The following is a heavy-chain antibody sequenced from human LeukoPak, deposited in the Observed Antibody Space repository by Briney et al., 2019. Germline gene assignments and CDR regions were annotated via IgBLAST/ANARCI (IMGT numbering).Heavy chain of an antibody. D-gene: IGHD6-13*01. CDR1: GGSISSGGYS. CDR2: IYHSGST. V-gene: IGHV4-30-2*01. J-gene: IGHJ3*02. CDR3: ARHGDSAWYFAFDI. Sequence: SETLSLTCAVSGGSISSGGYSWSWIRQPPGKGLEWIGYIYHSGSTNYNPSLKSRVTISVDTSKNQFSLKLSSVTAADTAVYYCARHGDSAWYFAFDIWGQGTMVTVSS.